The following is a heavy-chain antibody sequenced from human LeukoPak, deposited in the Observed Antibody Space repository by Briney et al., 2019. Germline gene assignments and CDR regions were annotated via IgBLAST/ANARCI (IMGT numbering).Heavy chain of an antibody. CDR2: INHSGST. J-gene: IGHJ4*02. D-gene: IGHD6-19*01. CDR3: ARGSIAVAGTFDY. Sequence: SETLSLTYAVYGGPFSGYYWSWIRQPPGKGLEWIGEINHSGSTNYNPSLKSRVTISVDTSKNQFSLKLSSVTAADTAVYYCARGSIAVAGTFDYWGQGTLVTVSS. CDR1: GGPFSGYY. V-gene: IGHV4-34*01.